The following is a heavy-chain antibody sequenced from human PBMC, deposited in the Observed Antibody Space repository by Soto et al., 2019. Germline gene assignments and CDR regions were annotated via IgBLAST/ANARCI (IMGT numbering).Heavy chain of an antibody. CDR3: AHAYGGRSLY. D-gene: IGHD1-26*01. CDR1: GFSLPTDRVG. Sequence: QITLKESGPTLVKPTQTLTLTCTFSGFSLPTDRVGVGWIRQPPGKALEWLAVIYWDDTKTYRPSLKSRLTITTATSKNQVALTMTDMDPVDTATYYCAHAYGGRSLYWGQGTLVTVSS. V-gene: IGHV2-5*02. CDR2: IYWDDTK. J-gene: IGHJ4*02.